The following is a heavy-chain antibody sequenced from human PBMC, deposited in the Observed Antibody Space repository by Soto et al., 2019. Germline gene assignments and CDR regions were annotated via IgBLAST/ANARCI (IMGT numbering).Heavy chain of an antibody. Sequence: SETLSLTCAISGDSVSSNSAAWNWIRQSPSRGLEWLGRTYYRSKWYNDYAVSVKSRITINPDTSKNQFSLQLNSVTPEDTAVYYCARDRPPNNWNFENYYYYMDVWGKGTTVTVSS. CDR1: GDSVSSNSAA. CDR2: TYYRSKWYN. J-gene: IGHJ6*03. V-gene: IGHV6-1*01. CDR3: ARDRPPNNWNFENYYYYMDV. D-gene: IGHD1-7*01.